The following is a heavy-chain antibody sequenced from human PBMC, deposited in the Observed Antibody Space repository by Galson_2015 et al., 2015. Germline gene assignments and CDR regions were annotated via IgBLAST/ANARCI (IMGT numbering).Heavy chain of an antibody. CDR3: AKADCSSASCYTFDS. V-gene: IGHV3-15*01. Sequence: SLRLSCAASGFTFSNAWMSWVRQAPGKGLEWVGRIKSKTDGGTTDYAAPVKGRFTISRDDSKHTLYLQMSSLRAEDTAVYYCAKADCSSASCYTFDSWGQGTLVTVSS. CDR2: IKSKTDGGTT. D-gene: IGHD2-2*02. J-gene: IGHJ4*02. CDR1: GFTFSNAW.